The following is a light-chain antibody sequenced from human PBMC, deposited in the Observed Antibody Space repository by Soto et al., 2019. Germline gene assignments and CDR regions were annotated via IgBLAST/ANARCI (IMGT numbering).Light chain of an antibody. CDR1: QSVSSIY. CDR2: ATS. CDR3: QQYGSSPIT. V-gene: IGKV3-20*01. Sequence: EIVLTQSPGTLSLSPGERATLSCRASQSVSSIYLAWYQQKPGQAPSLLIYATSSRATGIPDRFSGSGSGTDFSLTISRLEPEDFVVYYCQQYGSSPITFGQGTRLDIK. J-gene: IGKJ5*01.